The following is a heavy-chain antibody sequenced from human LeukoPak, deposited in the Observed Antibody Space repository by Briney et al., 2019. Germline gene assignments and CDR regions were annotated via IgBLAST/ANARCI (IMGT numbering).Heavy chain of an antibody. CDR3: AKDGASSGWYYGMDV. V-gene: IGHV3-23*01. D-gene: IGHD6-19*01. Sequence: GASLRLSCAASGFTFSSYAMSWVRQAPGKGLEWVSAISGSGGSTYYADSVKGRFTISRDNSKNTLYLQMNSLRDEDTAVYYCAKDGASSGWYYGMDVWGQGTTVAVSS. CDR2: ISGSGGST. CDR1: GFTFSSYA. J-gene: IGHJ6*02.